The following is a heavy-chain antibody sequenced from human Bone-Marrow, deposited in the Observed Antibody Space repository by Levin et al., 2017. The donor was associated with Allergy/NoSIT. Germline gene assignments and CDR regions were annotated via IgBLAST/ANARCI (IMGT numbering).Heavy chain of an antibody. CDR3: ARDSYAWDSRFHNALDN. CDR1: GFTFSSYW. CDR2: IKQDGTEK. J-gene: IGHJ3*02. V-gene: IGHV3-7*01. Sequence: LTGGSLRLSCAASGFTFSSYWMHWVRQAPGKGLEWVANIKQDGTEKNFADSVRGRFTISRDNAKNLVSLHIYSLRAEDTAVYYCARDSYAWDSRFHNALDNWGQGTMVTVSS. D-gene: IGHD2-2*01.